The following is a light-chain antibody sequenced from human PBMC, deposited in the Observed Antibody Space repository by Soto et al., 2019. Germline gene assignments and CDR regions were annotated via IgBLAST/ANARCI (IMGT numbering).Light chain of an antibody. V-gene: IGLV2-23*01. CDR1: SSDVGSYTL. J-gene: IGLJ1*01. CDR3: CSYGGSRDSYV. CDR2: EGT. Sequence: QSALTQPASVSGSPGQAITLSCSGTSSDVGSYTLVSWYQQYQGKVPKLLIYEGTKRPSGVYHRFYGSKSGNTAYLTISAHQAEDEAYYLCCSYGGSRDSYVFGTGTQMTVL.